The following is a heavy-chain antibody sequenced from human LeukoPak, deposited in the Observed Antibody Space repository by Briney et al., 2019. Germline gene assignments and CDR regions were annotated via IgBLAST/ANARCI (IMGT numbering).Heavy chain of an antibody. CDR1: GYTFTGYY. CDR2: INPNSGGT. J-gene: IGHJ4*02. Sequence: ASVRVSCKASGYTFTGYYIHWVRQAPGQGLEWMGRINPNSGGTNYAQKFQGRVTMTRDTSISTAYMELSRLRSDDTAVYFCARDLGSTRGYWGQGTLVTVSS. CDR3: ARDLGSTRGY. D-gene: IGHD2-2*01. V-gene: IGHV1-2*06.